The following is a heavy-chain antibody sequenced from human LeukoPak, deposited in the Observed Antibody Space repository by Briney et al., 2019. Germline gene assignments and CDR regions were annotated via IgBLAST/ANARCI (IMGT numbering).Heavy chain of an antibody. CDR1: GFTFSSYS. J-gene: IGHJ4*02. Sequence: GGSLRLSCAASGFTFSSYSMTWVGQAPGQGLEWVSSISVSGLTTYYADSVKGRFTLSRDNSNHALYMQMNSLSAEDTAVYYCAKTQSEIFSPLDYWGQGTLVTVSS. V-gene: IGHV3-23*01. CDR3: AKTQSEIFSPLDY. D-gene: IGHD3-9*01. CDR2: ISVSGLTT.